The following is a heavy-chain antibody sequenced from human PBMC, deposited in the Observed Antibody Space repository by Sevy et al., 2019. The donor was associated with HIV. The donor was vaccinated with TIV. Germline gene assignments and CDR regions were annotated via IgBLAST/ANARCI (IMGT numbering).Heavy chain of an antibody. J-gene: IGHJ4*02. Sequence: SETLSLACSVSGGSISSYFWTWVRQSPGKGLERIGNIYFTGNTDYSLSLKSRVTLSLDTSKSQFSLTLKSVTAADTAIYFCARDSTSRPRVLDYWGQGTLVTVSS. CDR1: GGSISSYF. V-gene: IGHV4-59*01. D-gene: IGHD6-6*01. CDR3: ARDSTSRPRVLDY. CDR2: IYFTGNT.